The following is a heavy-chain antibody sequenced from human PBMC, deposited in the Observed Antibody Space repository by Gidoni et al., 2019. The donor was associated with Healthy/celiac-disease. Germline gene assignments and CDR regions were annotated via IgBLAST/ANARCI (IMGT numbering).Heavy chain of an antibody. V-gene: IGHV3-11*01. CDR1: GCNFSDYY. CDR3: ARTSSIVVVNNRDY. Sequence: QVQLVESGGGLVKTGGYLRLSCAAAGCNFSDYYMSWLRKAPGKGLEWVSYIRSSGSTIYYADSVKGRFTISRDNAKNSLYLQMNSLRAEDTAVYYCARTSSIVVVNNRDYWGQGTLVTVSS. J-gene: IGHJ4*02. CDR2: IRSSGSTI. D-gene: IGHD3-22*01.